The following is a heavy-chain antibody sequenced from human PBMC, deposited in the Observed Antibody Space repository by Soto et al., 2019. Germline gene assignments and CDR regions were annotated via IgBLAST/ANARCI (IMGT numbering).Heavy chain of an antibody. V-gene: IGHV3-48*02. D-gene: IGHD3-22*01. CDR2: ISSSSSTI. Sequence: GGSLRLSCAASGFTFSSYSMNWVRQAPGKGLEWVSYISSSSSTIYYADSVKGRFTISRDNAKNSLYLQMNSLRDEDTAVYYCARDPYYYASSGYFGDAFDIWGQGTMVTVSS. CDR3: ARDPYYYASSGYFGDAFDI. J-gene: IGHJ3*02. CDR1: GFTFSSYS.